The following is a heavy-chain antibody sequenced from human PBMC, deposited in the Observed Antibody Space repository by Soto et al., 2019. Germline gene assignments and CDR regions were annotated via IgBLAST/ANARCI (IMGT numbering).Heavy chain of an antibody. V-gene: IGHV3-15*07. CDR2: IKSKTDGGTT. Sequence: PGGSLRLSCAASGFTFSNAWMNWVRQAPGKGLEWVGRIKSKTDGGTTDYAAPVKGRFTISRDDSKNTLYLQMNSLKTEDTAVYYCTTDLADIVLVPAALPDAFDIWGQGTMVTVSS. CDR1: GFTFSNAW. CDR3: TTDLADIVLVPAALPDAFDI. D-gene: IGHD2-2*02. J-gene: IGHJ3*02.